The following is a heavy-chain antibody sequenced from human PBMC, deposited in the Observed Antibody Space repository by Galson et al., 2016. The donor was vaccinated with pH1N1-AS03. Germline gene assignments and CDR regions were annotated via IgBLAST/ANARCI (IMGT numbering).Heavy chain of an antibody. V-gene: IGHV3-53*01. CDR1: GFTVSTNY. Sequence: SLRLSCAASGFTVSTNYMTWVRQAPGKGLEWISVIYAGGGTHYADSVKGRFTISNDNYKNTVYLQMNSLRAEDTAAYYCARDTDHYGMDVWGQGTTVTVSS. J-gene: IGHJ6*02. CDR2: IYAGGGT. CDR3: ARDTDHYGMDV.